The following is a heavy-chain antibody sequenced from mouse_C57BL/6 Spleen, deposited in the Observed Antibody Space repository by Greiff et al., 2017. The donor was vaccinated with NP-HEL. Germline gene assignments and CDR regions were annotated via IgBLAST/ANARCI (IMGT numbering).Heavy chain of an antibody. CDR1: GFTFSDYG. D-gene: IGHD1-1*01. V-gene: IGHV5-17*01. CDR3: ARRYYGSSYGFAY. J-gene: IGHJ3*01. CDR2: ISSGSSTI. Sequence: DVKLVESGGGLVKPGGSLKLSCAASGFTFSDYGMHWVRQAPEKGLEWVAYISSGSSTIYYADTVKGRFTISRDNAKNTLFLQMTSLRSEDTAMYYCARRYYGSSYGFAYWGQGTLVTVSA.